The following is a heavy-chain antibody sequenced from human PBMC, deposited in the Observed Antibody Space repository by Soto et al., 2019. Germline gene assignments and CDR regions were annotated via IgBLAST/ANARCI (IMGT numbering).Heavy chain of an antibody. Sequence: QVQLVQSGAEVKKPGASVKVSCKASGYTFTSYYMPWVRQAPGQGLEWMGIINPSGGSTSYAQKIQGRVTMTSDMSTSTVYMELSSLRSGDTGVYYCARVYSGSLDYWGQGTLVTVSS. CDR1: GYTFTSYY. CDR3: ARVYSGSLDY. D-gene: IGHD1-26*01. J-gene: IGHJ4*02. V-gene: IGHV1-46*01. CDR2: INPSGGST.